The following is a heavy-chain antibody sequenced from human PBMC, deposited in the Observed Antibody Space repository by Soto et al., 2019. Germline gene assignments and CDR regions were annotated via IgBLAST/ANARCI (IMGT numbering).Heavy chain of an antibody. Sequence: SVKVSCKASGGSFSNFGTSWVRQAPGQGLEWMGGIVPVFGRPNYAQRFRGRLTITADESTSTGYMELISLRSDDKAVYYCAREGSGYNFWGQGTQVTVS. J-gene: IGHJ4*02. CDR2: IVPVFGRP. CDR1: GGSFSNFG. V-gene: IGHV1-69*13. D-gene: IGHD5-12*01. CDR3: AREGSGYNF.